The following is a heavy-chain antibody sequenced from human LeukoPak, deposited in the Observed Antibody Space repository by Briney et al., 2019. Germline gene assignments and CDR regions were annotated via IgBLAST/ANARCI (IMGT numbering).Heavy chain of an antibody. V-gene: IGHV3-7*03. CDR1: GFTFSSYW. J-gene: IGHJ4*02. Sequence: GGSLRLSCAASGFTFSSYWMSWVRQAPGKGLEWVANIKQDGSEKYYVDSVKGRFTISRDNAKNSLYLQMNSLGAEDTAVYYCARDSPYYDILTGLFDYWGQGTLVTVSS. D-gene: IGHD3-9*01. CDR2: IKQDGSEK. CDR3: ARDSPYYDILTGLFDY.